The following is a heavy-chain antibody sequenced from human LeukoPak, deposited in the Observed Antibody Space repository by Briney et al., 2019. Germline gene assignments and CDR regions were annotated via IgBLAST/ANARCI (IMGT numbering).Heavy chain of an antibody. CDR3: ARVITPLGYCSGGSCYSVDWFDP. V-gene: IGHV4-39*07. CDR2: IYYSGST. Sequence: SETLSLTCTVSGGSISSSSYYWGWIRQPPGKGLEWIGSIYYSGSTYYNPSLKSRVTISVDTSKNQFSLKLSSVTAADTAVYYCARVITPLGYCSGGSCYSVDWFDPWGQGTLVTVSS. CDR1: GGSISSSSYY. D-gene: IGHD2-15*01. J-gene: IGHJ5*02.